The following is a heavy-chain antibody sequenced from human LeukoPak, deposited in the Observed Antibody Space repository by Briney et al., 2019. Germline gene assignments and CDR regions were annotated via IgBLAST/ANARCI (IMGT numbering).Heavy chain of an antibody. CDR3: ARDCDYGDYHYFDY. CDR2: IYYSGST. J-gene: IGHJ4*02. CDR1: GGSISSGSHY. V-gene: IGHV4-31*03. D-gene: IGHD4-17*01. Sequence: SQTLSLTCTVSGGSISSGSHYWSWIRQHPGKGLEWIGYIYYSGSTYYNPSLKGRVTISVDTSKNQFSLKLSSVTAADTAVHYCARDCDYGDYHYFDYWGQGTLVTVSS.